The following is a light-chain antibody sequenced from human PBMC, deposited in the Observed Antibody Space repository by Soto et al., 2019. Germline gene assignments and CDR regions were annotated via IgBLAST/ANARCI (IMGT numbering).Light chain of an antibody. CDR3: QESYSFLWGT. V-gene: IGKV1-39*01. CDR1: QSINTY. Sequence: DIQMTQSPSSLSASVGDRVTITCRTSQSINTYLNWYQQKPGKAPKLLIYGASSLQSGVPLRFSGSGSATDFTLTITTLQPEDFATYYCQESYSFLWGTCGQGTKVEIK. J-gene: IGKJ1*01. CDR2: GAS.